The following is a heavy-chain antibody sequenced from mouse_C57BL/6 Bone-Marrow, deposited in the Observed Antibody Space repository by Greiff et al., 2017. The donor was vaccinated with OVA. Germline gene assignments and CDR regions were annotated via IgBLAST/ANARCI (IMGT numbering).Heavy chain of an antibody. CDR2: IRSKSNNYAT. J-gene: IGHJ1*03. CDR1: GFSFNTYA. D-gene: IGHD4-1*01. V-gene: IGHV10-1*01. Sequence: EVHLVESGGGLVQPKGSLKLSCAASGFSFNTYAMNWVRQAPGKGLEWVARIRSKSNNYATYYADSVKDRFTISRDDSESMLYLQMNNLKTEDTAMYYCVRRWDGYFDVWGTGTTVTVSS. CDR3: VRRWDGYFDV.